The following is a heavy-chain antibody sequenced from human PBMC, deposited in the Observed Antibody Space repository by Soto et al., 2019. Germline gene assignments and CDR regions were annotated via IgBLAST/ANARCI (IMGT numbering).Heavy chain of an antibody. Sequence: QVQLVESGGGVVRPGKSLRLSCAASGFTFSSYAMHWARQAPGKGLEWVTVISIRGGDEYYAESVRGRFTISRDDSKNTLYLQMESLRVEDTAVYYCARGTIVARQHLDYWGQGTLVTVSS. D-gene: IGHD6-6*01. V-gene: IGHV3-30*03. CDR3: ARGTIVARQHLDY. CDR1: GFTFSSYA. J-gene: IGHJ4*02. CDR2: ISIRGGDE.